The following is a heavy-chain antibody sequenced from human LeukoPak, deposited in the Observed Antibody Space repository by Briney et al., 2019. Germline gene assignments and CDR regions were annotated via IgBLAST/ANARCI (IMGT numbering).Heavy chain of an antibody. V-gene: IGHV1-8*01. CDR3: ARLKPAVAAAGTVYVELDY. J-gene: IGHJ4*02. CDR2: MNPNSGNT. D-gene: IGHD6-13*01. Sequence: ASVKVSCKASGYTFTSYDINWVRQATGQGLEWMGWMNPNSGNTGYAQKFQGRVTMTRNTSISTAYMELSCLRSEDTAVYYCARLKPAVAAAGTVYVELDYWGQGTLVTVSS. CDR1: GYTFTSYD.